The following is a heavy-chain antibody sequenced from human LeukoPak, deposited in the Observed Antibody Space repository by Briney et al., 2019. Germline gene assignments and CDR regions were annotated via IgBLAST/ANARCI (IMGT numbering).Heavy chain of an antibody. D-gene: IGHD4-17*01. CDR1: GLTVSSKY. V-gene: IGHV3-66*01. CDR2: IYSGGST. J-gene: IGHJ4*02. CDR3: GRVDYGDYGFDY. Sequence: GESLRLSCAASGLTVSSKYMSWVRQAPGKGLEWVSVIYSGGSTYYADSVKGRFTISRDNSKNTLYLQMNCLRAEHTAVYYCGRVDYGDYGFDYWGQGTLVTVSS.